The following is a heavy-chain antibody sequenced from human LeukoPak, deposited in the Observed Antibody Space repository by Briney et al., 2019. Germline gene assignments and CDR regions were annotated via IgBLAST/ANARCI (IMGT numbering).Heavy chain of an antibody. CDR2: ISGGGST. J-gene: IGHJ4*02. Sequence: PGGSLRLSCAASGFTFSSYAMSRVRQAPGKGLEWVSAISGGGSTYYADSVRGRFTISRDNSKNTLNLQMNSLRAEDTAVYHCAKTPAYYYDSSGPAFDYWGQGTLVTVSS. CDR1: GFTFSSYA. CDR3: AKTPAYYYDSSGPAFDY. V-gene: IGHV3-23*01. D-gene: IGHD3-22*01.